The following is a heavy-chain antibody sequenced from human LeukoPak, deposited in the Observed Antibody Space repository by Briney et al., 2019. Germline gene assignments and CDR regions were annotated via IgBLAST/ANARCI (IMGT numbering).Heavy chain of an antibody. Sequence: PGGSLRLSCAASGFPFRTYDMNWVRQAPGKGLEWISYISSGGIVSYADSVKGRFTVSRDNSKNTLYLQMNTLRAEDTAVYYCAKDEDARPMYFQDWGQGTLVTVSS. V-gene: IGHV3-23*01. CDR1: GFPFRTYD. CDR2: ISSGGIV. J-gene: IGHJ1*01. D-gene: IGHD3-10*02. CDR3: AKDEDARPMYFQD.